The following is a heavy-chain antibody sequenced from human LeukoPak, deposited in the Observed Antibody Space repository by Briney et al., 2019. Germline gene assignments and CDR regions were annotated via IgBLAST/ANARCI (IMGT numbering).Heavy chain of an antibody. CDR2: IYYSGST. CDR1: GGSISSSSYY. Sequence: PSETLSLTCTASGGSISSSSYYWGWIRQPPGKGLEWIGSIYYSGSTYYNPSLKSRVAISVYTSKNQFSLKLSSVTAADTAVYYCATHSGSYYDRAYNWFDPWGQGTLVTVSS. D-gene: IGHD1-26*01. J-gene: IGHJ5*02. V-gene: IGHV4-39*01. CDR3: ATHSGSYYDRAYNWFDP.